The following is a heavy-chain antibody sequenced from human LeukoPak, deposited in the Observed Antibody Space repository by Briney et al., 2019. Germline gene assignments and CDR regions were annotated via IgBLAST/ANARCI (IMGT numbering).Heavy chain of an antibody. CDR1: EFSVGSNY. Sequence: GGSLRLSCAASEFSVGSNYMTWVRQAPGKGLEWVSLIYSGGSTYYADSVKGRFTISRDNSKNTLYLQMNSLRAEDTAVYYCARDGTGSSITYWGQGTLVTVSS. D-gene: IGHD6-13*01. J-gene: IGHJ4*02. CDR2: IYSGGST. CDR3: ARDGTGSSITY. V-gene: IGHV3-66*01.